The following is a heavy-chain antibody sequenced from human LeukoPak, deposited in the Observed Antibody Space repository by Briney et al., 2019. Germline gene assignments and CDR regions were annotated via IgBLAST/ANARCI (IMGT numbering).Heavy chain of an antibody. D-gene: IGHD1-14*01. J-gene: IGHJ4*02. CDR2: ISTSSSYI. CDR1: GFTFSSYS. CDR3: ARGTLNIPGEHGAFDY. V-gene: IGHV3-21*01. Sequence: GGTLRLSCAASGFTFSSYSMNWVRQAPGKGLEWVSSISTSSSYIHYADSVKGRFTISRDNAKNSLYLQMNSLRAEDTAVYYCARGTLNIPGEHGAFDYWGQGTLVTVSS.